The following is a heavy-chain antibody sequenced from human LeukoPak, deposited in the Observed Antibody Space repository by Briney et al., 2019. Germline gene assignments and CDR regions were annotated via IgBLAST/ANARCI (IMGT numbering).Heavy chain of an antibody. V-gene: IGHV3-74*01. CDR1: GFTFSSYW. CDR2: INSDGSST. Sequence: GGSLRLSCAASGFTFSSYWMHWVRQAPGKGLVWVSRINSDGSSTSYADSVKGPFTISRDNAKNTLYLQMNSLRAEDTAVYYCARAYSGSYYDYWGQGTLVTVSS. D-gene: IGHD1-26*01. CDR3: ARAYSGSYYDY. J-gene: IGHJ4*02.